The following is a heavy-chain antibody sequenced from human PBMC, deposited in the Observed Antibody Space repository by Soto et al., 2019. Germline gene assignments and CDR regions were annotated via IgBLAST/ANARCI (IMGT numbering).Heavy chain of an antibody. J-gene: IGHJ5*02. Sequence: VQLQESGPGLVTPSQTLSLTCTVFGGSVSIGDYLWSWIRQRPGKGLEWIGYIHDSGNTYYNPSLKLRVTISLDTSKNQFSLKVTSMTAADTAVYFCARARGGDSGDYASLFDRWGQGNLVTVSS. CDR2: IHDSGNT. V-gene: IGHV4-30-4*01. CDR1: GGSVSIGDYL. CDR3: ARARGGDSGDYASLFDR. D-gene: IGHD4-17*01.